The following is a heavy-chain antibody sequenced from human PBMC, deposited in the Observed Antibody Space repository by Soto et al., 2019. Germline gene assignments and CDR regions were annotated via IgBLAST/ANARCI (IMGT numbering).Heavy chain of an antibody. CDR1: GFTFDDYA. CDR2: ISWNSGSI. D-gene: IGHD3-3*01. Sequence: SLRLSCAASGFTFDDYAMHWVRQAPWKGLEWVSGISWNSGSIGYADSVKGRFTISRDNAKNSLYLQMNSLRAEDTALYYCAKGDFWSGYHNWFDPWGQGTLVTVSS. CDR3: AKGDFWSGYHNWFDP. J-gene: IGHJ5*02. V-gene: IGHV3-9*01.